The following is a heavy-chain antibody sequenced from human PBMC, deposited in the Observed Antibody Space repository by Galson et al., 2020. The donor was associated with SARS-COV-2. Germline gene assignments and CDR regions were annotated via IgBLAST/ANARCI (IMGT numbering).Heavy chain of an antibody. Sequence: SQTLSLTCTVSGGSISSGDYYWSWIRQPPGKGLEWIGYIYYSGSTYYNPSLKSRVTISVDTSKNQFSLKLSFVTAADTAVYYCARAKRITIFGVVNWFDPWGQGTLVTVSS. CDR2: IYYSGST. J-gene: IGHJ5*02. V-gene: IGHV4-30-4*01. CDR1: GGSISSGDYY. D-gene: IGHD3-3*01. CDR3: ARAKRITIFGVVNWFDP.